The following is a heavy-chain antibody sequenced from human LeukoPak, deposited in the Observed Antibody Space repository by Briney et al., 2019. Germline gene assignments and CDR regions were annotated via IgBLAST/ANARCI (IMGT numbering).Heavy chain of an antibody. J-gene: IGHJ6*02. V-gene: IGHV3-48*04. CDR3: ARDLSYGSGGHNFYYFGMDV. Sequence: GGSLRLSCAASRFTFSSYSMNWVRQAPGKGLEWISYISSSSRTTYYADSVKGRFTVSRDNAKNSLYLHMNNLRGEDTAVYYCARDLSYGSGGHNFYYFGMDVWGQGTTVTVSS. CDR2: ISSSSRTT. CDR1: RFTFSSYS. D-gene: IGHD3-10*01.